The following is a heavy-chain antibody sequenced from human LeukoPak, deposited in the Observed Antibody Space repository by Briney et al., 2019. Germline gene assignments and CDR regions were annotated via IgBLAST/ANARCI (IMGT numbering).Heavy chain of an antibody. Sequence: ASVKVSCKASGYTFTSYGISGVRQAPGQGGEGMGWISAYKGNTNYAQKIQGRVTMTTDTSTTTAYMKLRSLRSDDTAVYYCARGGSSGWRTPNDDYWGQGTLVTVSS. CDR2: ISAYKGNT. CDR3: ARGGSSGWRTPNDDY. J-gene: IGHJ4*02. D-gene: IGHD6-19*01. CDR1: GYTFTSYG. V-gene: IGHV1-18*01.